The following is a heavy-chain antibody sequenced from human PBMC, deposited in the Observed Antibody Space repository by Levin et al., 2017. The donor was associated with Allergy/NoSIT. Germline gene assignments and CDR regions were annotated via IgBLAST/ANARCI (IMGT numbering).Heavy chain of an antibody. Sequence: VASVKVSCKVSGYTLTELSMHWVRQAPGKGLEWMGGFDPEDGETIYAQKFQGRVTMTEDTSTDTAYMELSSLRSEDTAVYYCATLGFRSIWSGHLSGLWFDPWGQGTLVTVSS. J-gene: IGHJ5*02. CDR2: FDPEDGET. V-gene: IGHV1-24*01. CDR1: GYTLTELS. CDR3: ATLGFRSIWSGHLSGLWFDP. D-gene: IGHD3-3*01.